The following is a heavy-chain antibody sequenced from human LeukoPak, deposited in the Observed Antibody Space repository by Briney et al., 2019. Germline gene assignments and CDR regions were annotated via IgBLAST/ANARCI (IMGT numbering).Heavy chain of an antibody. CDR2: INHSGST. J-gene: IGHJ3*02. V-gene: IGHV4-34*01. CDR1: GGSFSGYY. Sequence: PSETLSLTCAVYGGSFSGYYWSWIRQPPGKGLEWIGEINHSGSTNYNPSLKSRVTISVDTSKNQFSLKLSSVTAADTAVYYCATDCSGGSCSDAFDIWGQGTMVTVSS. D-gene: IGHD2-15*01. CDR3: ATDCSGGSCSDAFDI.